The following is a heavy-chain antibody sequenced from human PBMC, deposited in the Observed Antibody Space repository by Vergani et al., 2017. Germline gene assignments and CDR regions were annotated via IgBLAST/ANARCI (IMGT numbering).Heavy chain of an antibody. CDR1: GYTFTSYD. CDR2: IIPIFGTA. CDR3: ASRDITIFGVVIIRGYYYYGMDV. Sequence: QVQLVQSGAEVKKPGASVKVSCKASGYTFTSYDINWVRQAPGQGLEWMGGIIPIFGTANYAQKFQGRVTITADESTSTAYMELSSLRSEDTAVYYCASRDITIFGVVIIRGYYYYGMDVWGQGTTVTVSS. V-gene: IGHV1-69*01. J-gene: IGHJ6*02. D-gene: IGHD3-3*01.